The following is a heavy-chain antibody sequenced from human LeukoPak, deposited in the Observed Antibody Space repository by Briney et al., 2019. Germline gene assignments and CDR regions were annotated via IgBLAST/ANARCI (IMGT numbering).Heavy chain of an antibody. CDR1: GYTFTSYY. D-gene: IGHD6-19*01. Sequence: ASVKVSCKASGYTFTSYYMHWVRQAPGQGLEWMGIINPSGGSTSYAQKFQGRVTMTRDTSTSTAYMELRSLRSDDTAVYYCARVVAVALRAFDYWGQGTLVTVSS. J-gene: IGHJ4*02. CDR3: ARVVAVALRAFDY. CDR2: INPSGGST. V-gene: IGHV1-46*01.